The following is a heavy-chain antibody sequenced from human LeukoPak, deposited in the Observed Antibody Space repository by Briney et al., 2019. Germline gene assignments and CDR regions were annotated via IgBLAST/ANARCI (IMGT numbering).Heavy chain of an antibody. Sequence: GRSLRLSCAASGFTLSRDGMHWVRGAPGKGVGEGTGIWYDGSNKYYADSVKGRFPISRDNSKNTLYLQMNSLTAEDTAVYYCARDRSRMRAFDIWGQGTMVTVSS. V-gene: IGHV3-33*01. J-gene: IGHJ3*02. CDR2: IWYDGSNK. CDR3: ARDRSRMRAFDI. CDR1: GFTLSRDG.